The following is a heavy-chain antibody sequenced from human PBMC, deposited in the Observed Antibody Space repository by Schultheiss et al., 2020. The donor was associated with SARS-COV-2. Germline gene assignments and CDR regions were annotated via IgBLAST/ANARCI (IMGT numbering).Heavy chain of an antibody. D-gene: IGHD6-6*01. CDR3: ARVGDSSSIEFDY. J-gene: IGHJ4*02. Sequence: GESLKISCAASGFTVSSNYMSWVRQAPGKGLEWVSVIYSGGSTYYADSVKGRFTISRDNSKNTLYLQMNSLRAEDTAVYYCARVGDSSSIEFDYWGQGTLVTVSS. V-gene: IGHV3-66*01. CDR1: GFTVSSNY. CDR2: IYSGGST.